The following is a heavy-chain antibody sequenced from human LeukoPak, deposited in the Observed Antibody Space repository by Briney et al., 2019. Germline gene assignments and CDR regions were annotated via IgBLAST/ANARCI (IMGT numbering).Heavy chain of an antibody. CDR3: ARVSISAGKTKFDY. J-gene: IGHJ4*02. CDR2: IYHTGST. V-gene: IGHV4-4*02. CDR1: GVSISSTNW. D-gene: IGHD1-26*01. Sequence: PSGTLSLTCAVSGVSISSTNWWTWVRQSPGTGLEWIGGIYHTGSTNLNPSLESRVSISVDNSKNQFSLKVTSVTAADTAVYYCARVSISAGKTKFDYWGQGTLVTVSS.